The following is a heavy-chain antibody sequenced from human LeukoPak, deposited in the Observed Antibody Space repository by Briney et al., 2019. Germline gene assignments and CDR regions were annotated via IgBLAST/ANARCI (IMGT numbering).Heavy chain of an antibody. CDR2: IYYSGST. D-gene: IGHD3-3*01. CDR3: ARIRDYDFWSGPSADFDY. V-gene: IGHV4-61*08. J-gene: IGHJ4*02. CDR1: GGSISSGGYY. Sequence: PSETLSLTCTVSGGSISSGGYYWSWIRQPPGKGLEWIGYIYYSGSTNYNPSLKSRVTISVDTSKNQFSLKLSSVTAADTAVYYCARIRDYDFWSGPSADFDYWGQGTLVTVSS.